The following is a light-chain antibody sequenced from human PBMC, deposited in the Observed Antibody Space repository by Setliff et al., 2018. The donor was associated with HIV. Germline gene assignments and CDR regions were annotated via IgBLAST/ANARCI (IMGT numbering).Light chain of an antibody. Sequence: QSVLTQPASVSGSPGQLITISCTGTSSDVGGYSYVSWYQQHPGQAPKLIIYEVTNRPSGVSNRFSGSKSGNTASPTISGLQAEDEADYYCSSYTSSNTSYVFGAGTKVTVL. CDR3: SSYTSSNTSYV. CDR1: SSDVGGYSY. V-gene: IGLV2-14*01. CDR2: EVT. J-gene: IGLJ1*01.